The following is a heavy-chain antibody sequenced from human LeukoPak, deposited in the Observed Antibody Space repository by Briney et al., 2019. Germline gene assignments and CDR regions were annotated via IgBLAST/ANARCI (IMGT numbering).Heavy chain of an antibody. J-gene: IGHJ4*02. V-gene: IGHV3-7*04. CDR1: GFTFSSYW. CDR3: ARETSSSWYSPFDY. CDR2: IKQDGSEK. Sequence: GGSLRLSCAASGFTFSSYWMSWVRQAPGKGLEWVANIKQDGSEKYYVDSVKGRFTISRDNAKNSLYLQMNSLRAEDTAVYYCARETSSSWYSPFDYWGQRTLVTVSS. D-gene: IGHD6-13*01.